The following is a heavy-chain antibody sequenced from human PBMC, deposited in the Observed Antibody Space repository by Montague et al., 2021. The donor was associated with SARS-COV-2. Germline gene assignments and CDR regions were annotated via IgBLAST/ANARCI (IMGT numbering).Heavy chain of an antibody. CDR1: GGSFSTYY. V-gene: IGHV4-34*01. CDR2: IDHSGNT. Sequence: SETLSLTCAVSGGSFSTYYCSWIRQSPGKGLGWIGNIDHSGNTNYNPSLKSRVSISVVTSSSQFSLYLTSVTAADAAVYYCARGQTVLGWIWYGMDVWGPGTSVTVSS. D-gene: IGHD3-3*01. CDR3: ARGQTVLGWIWYGMDV. J-gene: IGHJ6*02.